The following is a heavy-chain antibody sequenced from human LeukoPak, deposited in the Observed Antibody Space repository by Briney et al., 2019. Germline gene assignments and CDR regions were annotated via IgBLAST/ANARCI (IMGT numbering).Heavy chain of an antibody. J-gene: IGHJ4*02. Sequence: PGGSLRLSCAASGFTFSSYSMNWVRQAPGKGLEWVSFISSRGTYIYYADSMKGRFTISRDNAKNTLYLQMNSLRAEDTAVYYCASGGYYYDNSGCDYWGQGTLVTVSS. D-gene: IGHD3-22*01. CDR1: GFTFSSYS. CDR2: ISSRGTYI. V-gene: IGHV3-21*01. CDR3: ASGGYYYDNSGCDY.